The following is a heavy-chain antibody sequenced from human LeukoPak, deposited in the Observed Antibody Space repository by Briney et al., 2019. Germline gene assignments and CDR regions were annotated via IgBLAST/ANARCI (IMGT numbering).Heavy chain of an antibody. Sequence: SETLSLTCTVSGGSISSNGYYWGWIRQPPGKGLEWIGSICYSGSTYYSPSLKSRLTISVDTSKNQFSLKLSSVSAADTAVYYCARQVGYSYGRFDYWGQGTLVTVSS. CDR2: ICYSGST. CDR1: GGSISSNGYY. D-gene: IGHD5-18*01. J-gene: IGHJ4*02. CDR3: ARQVGYSYGRFDY. V-gene: IGHV4-39*01.